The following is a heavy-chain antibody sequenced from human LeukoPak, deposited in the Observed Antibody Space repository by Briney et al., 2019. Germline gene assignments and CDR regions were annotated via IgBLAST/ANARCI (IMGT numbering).Heavy chain of an antibody. V-gene: IGHV4-59*01. CDR1: GGSISSYY. CDR3: ATVAVIRGVTYFDY. Sequence: SETLPLTCTVSGGSISSYYWSWIRQPPGKGLEWIAHLFYSGSTDYNPSLESRVTISVDTSKNQFSLKLRSVTAADTAVYYCATVAVIRGVTYFDYWGQGTLVTVSS. CDR2: LFYSGST. D-gene: IGHD3-10*01. J-gene: IGHJ4*02.